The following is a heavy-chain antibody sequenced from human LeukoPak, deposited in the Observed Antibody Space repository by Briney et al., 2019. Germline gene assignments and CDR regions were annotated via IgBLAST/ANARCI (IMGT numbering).Heavy chain of an antibody. Sequence: GGSLRLSCAASGFTFSTYWMTWVRQAPGKGLEWVANIKEDGSDKYYVDSVKGRFTISRDNAKNSLYLQMNSLRAEDTAVYYCARGQAGGMDVWGQGTTVTVSS. J-gene: IGHJ6*02. CDR3: ARGQAGGMDV. CDR1: GFTFSTYW. CDR2: IKEDGSDK. V-gene: IGHV3-7*01.